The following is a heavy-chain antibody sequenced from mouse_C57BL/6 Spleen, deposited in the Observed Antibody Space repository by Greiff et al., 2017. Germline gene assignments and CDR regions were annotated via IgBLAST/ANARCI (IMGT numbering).Heavy chain of an antibody. CDR1: GYAFSSYW. Sequence: QVQLKESGAELVKPGASVKISCKASGYAFSSYWMNWVKQRPGKGLEWIGQIYPGDGDTNYNGKFKGKATLTADKSSSTAYMQLSSLTSEDSAVYFCARRDSYDDGPYYYAMDYWGQGTSFTVSS. D-gene: IGHD2-12*01. J-gene: IGHJ4*01. CDR3: ARRDSYDDGPYYYAMDY. V-gene: IGHV1-80*01. CDR2: IYPGDGDT.